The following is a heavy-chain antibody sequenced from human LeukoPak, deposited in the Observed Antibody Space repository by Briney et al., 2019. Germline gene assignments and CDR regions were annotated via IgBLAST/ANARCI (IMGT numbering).Heavy chain of an antibody. CDR2: ISSSGSTI. V-gene: IGHV3-11*01. Sequence: PGGSLRLSCAVSGFAFGSEAMSWVRQSPGKGLEWVSYISSSGSTIYYADSVKGRFTISRDNAKNSLYLQMNSLRAEDTAVYYCARGQYYDSSGYQDYWGQGTLVTVSS. CDR1: GFAFGSEA. J-gene: IGHJ4*02. CDR3: ARGQYYDSSGYQDY. D-gene: IGHD3-22*01.